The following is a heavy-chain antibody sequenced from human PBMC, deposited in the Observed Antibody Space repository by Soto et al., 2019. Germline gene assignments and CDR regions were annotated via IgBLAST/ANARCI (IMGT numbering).Heavy chain of an antibody. CDR3: ARDRPLHPSYHYYGMDV. CDR1: NTSVSSANYL. Sequence: TLSVTCTVANTSVSSANYLWRWIPQPPGKGLEWIGNMYYSGGTKNNTSLKSRVTISIDASKNHFSVKRTSVTVADTAVYYCARDRPLHPSYHYYGMDVWGQGTTVT. V-gene: IGHV4-61*03. D-gene: IGHD2-15*01. J-gene: IGHJ6*01. CDR2: MYYSGGT.